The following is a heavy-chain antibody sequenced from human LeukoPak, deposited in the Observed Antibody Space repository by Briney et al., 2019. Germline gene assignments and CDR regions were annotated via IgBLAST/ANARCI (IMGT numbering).Heavy chain of an antibody. D-gene: IGHD1-7*01. CDR2: ASYNGST. V-gene: IGHV4-59*01. Sequence: PSETLSLTCSVAGGSMSIYYWSWIRQHPWKGLEWIGYASYNGSTTYNPSLKSRVTISVDTSKNHFSLKLSSVTAADTAVYYCASLSRVAGTFSEFLFWGQGTLVTVSS. CDR3: ASLSRVAGTFSEFLF. CDR1: GGSMSIYY. J-gene: IGHJ4*02.